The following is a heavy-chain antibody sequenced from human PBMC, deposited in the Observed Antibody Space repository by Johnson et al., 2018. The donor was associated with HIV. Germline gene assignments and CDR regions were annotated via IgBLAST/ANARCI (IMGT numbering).Heavy chain of an antibody. J-gene: IGHJ3*02. D-gene: IGHD3-10*01. CDR1: GFTFSSYG. CDR3: AREQATLWFRASGAACNI. V-gene: IGHV3-20*04. CDR2: INWNGGSA. Sequence: VQLVESGGGVVQPGGSLRLSCAASGFTFSSYGMHWVRQAPGKGLEWVSGINWNGGSAGYADSVKGRFTIFRDNAKNSVYIQMSGLREEDTAVYYCAREQATLWFRASGAACNIWGQGTTVTVSS.